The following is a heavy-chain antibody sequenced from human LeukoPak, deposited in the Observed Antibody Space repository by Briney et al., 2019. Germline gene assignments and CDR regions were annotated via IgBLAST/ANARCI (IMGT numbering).Heavy chain of an antibody. CDR2: LYYSGST. V-gene: IGHV4-30-4*08. J-gene: IGHJ4*02. D-gene: IGHD3-3*01. Sequence: PSQTLSLPCTVSHGSISSGDYYWSWIRQPPGQGREGIGYLYYSGSTYYNPSLKSRVTISVDTSKNQFSLKLSSVTAADTAVYYCARGGHLDDFWSGYYFYWGQGTLVTVSS. CDR1: HGSISSGDYY. CDR3: ARGGHLDDFWSGYYFY.